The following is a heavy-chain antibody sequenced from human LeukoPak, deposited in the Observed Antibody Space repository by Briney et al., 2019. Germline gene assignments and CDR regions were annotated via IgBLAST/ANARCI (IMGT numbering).Heavy chain of an antibody. J-gene: IGHJ5*02. CDR3: VRVPTPPRYSSSASCYDRDNWSDP. Sequence: PSETLSLTCTVSGGSISSYYWSWIRQPPGKGLEWIGYIYYSGSTNYNPSLKSRVTISVDTSKNQFSLKLSSVTAADTAVYYCVRVPTPPRYSSSASCYDRDNWSDPWGQGTLVTVSS. CDR2: IYYSGST. V-gene: IGHV4-59*01. D-gene: IGHD2-2*01. CDR1: GGSISSYY.